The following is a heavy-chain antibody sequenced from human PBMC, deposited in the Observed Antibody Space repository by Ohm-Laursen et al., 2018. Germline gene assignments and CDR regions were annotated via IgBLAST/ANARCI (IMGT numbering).Heavy chain of an antibody. CDR2: IKSKTDGGTT. J-gene: IGHJ6*02. D-gene: IGHD3-10*01. V-gene: IGHV3-15*01. CDR3: TTDPDIPAWFGESLPLDGMDV. CDR1: GFTFSNAW. Sequence: SLRLSCAASGFTFSNAWMSWVRQAPGKGLEWVGRIKSKTDGGTTDYAAPVKGRFTISRDDSKNTLYLQMNSLKTEDTAVYYCTTDPDIPAWFGESLPLDGMDVWGQGTTVTVSS.